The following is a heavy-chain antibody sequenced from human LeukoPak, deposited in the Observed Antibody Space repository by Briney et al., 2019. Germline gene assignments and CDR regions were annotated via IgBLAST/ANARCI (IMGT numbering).Heavy chain of an antibody. D-gene: IGHD3-10*01. Sequence: GGSLRLSCAASGFTFSSYSMNWVRQAPGKGLEWVSSISSSSSYIYYADSVKGRFTISRDNAKNSLYLQMNSLRAEDTAVYYCARDHGSGSYGFDYWGQGTLVTVSS. J-gene: IGHJ4*02. V-gene: IGHV3-21*01. CDR1: GFTFSSYS. CDR2: ISSSSSYI. CDR3: ARDHGSGSYGFDY.